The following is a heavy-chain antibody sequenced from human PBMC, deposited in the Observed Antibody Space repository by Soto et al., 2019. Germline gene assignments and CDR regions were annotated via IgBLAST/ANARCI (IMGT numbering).Heavy chain of an antibody. Sequence: PGGSLRLSCAASGFTFSSYAMGWFRQAPWKGLEWVSAISGSGGSTYYADSVKGRFTISRDNSKNTLYLQMNSLRAEDTAVYYCAKERIWSGYLYYFDYWGQGTLVTVSS. CDR2: ISGSGGST. CDR1: GFTFSSYA. J-gene: IGHJ4*02. V-gene: IGHV3-23*01. CDR3: AKERIWSGYLYYFDY. D-gene: IGHD3-3*01.